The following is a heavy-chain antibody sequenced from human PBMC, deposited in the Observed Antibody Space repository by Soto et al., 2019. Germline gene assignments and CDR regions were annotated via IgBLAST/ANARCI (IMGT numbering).Heavy chain of an antibody. V-gene: IGHV4-59*01. CDR1: GGSISSYY. J-gene: IGHJ4*02. CDR3: ARDAYTSGFYFFDY. D-gene: IGHD3-22*01. CDR2: IYYSGNT. Sequence: QVQLQESGPGLVKPSETLSLTCTVSGGSISSYYWSWIRQAPGKGLEWIGYIYYSGNTNYNPSLKGRVTILIDMSKSQFSLKMSSVTAADTAVYYCARDAYTSGFYFFDYWGQGTLVTVSS.